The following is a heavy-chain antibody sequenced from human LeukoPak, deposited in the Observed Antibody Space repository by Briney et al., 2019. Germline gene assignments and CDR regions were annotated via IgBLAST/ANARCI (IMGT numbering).Heavy chain of an antibody. J-gene: IGHJ6*03. V-gene: IGHV3-7*01. Sequence: GGSLRLSCAASGFTFSSYWMSWVRQAPGKGLEWVANIKQDGSEKYYVDSVKGRFTISRDNAKNSLYLQMNSLRAEDTAVYYCARDERDYYGSGSYYNVYYYYYMDVWGKGTTVTISS. D-gene: IGHD3-10*01. CDR3: ARDERDYYGSGSYYNVYYYYYMDV. CDR1: GFTFSSYW. CDR2: IKQDGSEK.